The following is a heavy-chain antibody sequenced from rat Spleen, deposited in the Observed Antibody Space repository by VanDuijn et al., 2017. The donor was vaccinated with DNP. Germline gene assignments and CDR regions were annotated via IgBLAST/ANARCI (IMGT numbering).Heavy chain of an antibody. D-gene: IGHD1-12*02. J-gene: IGHJ1*01. CDR2: ITHIGGTT. V-gene: IGHV5-31*01. Sequence: EVQLVESGGGLVQPGRSLKLSCVASGFTFNNYWMTWIRQAPGKGLEWVASITHIGGTTFYPDSVKGRFTISRDNAKSALYLQMNSLRSEDTATYYCARSNTYYDGTYYYWYFDFWGPGTMVTVSS. CDR3: ARSNTYYDGTYYYWYFDF. CDR1: GFTFNNYW.